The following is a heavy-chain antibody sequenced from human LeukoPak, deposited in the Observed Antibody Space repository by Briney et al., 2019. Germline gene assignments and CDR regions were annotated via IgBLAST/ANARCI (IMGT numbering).Heavy chain of an antibody. Sequence: SGGSLRLSCAASGSTFSGSALHWVRQASGKGLEWVGRIRSTANGYATAYAASVKGRFTISRDNAKNSLYLQMNSLRAEDTAVYYCARAYYYVHSPIDYWGQGTLVTVSS. CDR2: IRSTANGYAT. CDR1: GSTFSGSA. V-gene: IGHV3-73*01. CDR3: ARAYYYVHSPIDY. J-gene: IGHJ4*02. D-gene: IGHD3-22*01.